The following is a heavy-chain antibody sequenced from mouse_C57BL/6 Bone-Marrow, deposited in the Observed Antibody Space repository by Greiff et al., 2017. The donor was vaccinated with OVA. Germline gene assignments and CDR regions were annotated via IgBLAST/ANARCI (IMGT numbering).Heavy chain of an antibody. CDR2: ILPGSGST. CDR3: APGLLTY. Sequence: QVQLKQSGAELMKPGASVKLSCKATGYTFTGYWIEWVKQRPGHGLEWIGEILPGSGSTNYNQKFKGKATLTVDKSSSTAYMQLSSLTSEDSAVYYCAPGLLTYWGQGTTLTVSS. J-gene: IGHJ2*01. V-gene: IGHV1-9*01. CDR1: GYTFTGYW. D-gene: IGHD2-3*01.